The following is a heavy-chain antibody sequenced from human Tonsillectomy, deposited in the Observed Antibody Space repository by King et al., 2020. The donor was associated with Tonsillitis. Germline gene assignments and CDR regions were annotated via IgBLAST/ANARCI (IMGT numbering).Heavy chain of an antibody. CDR1: GFTFSSYV. CDR3: ARDLTGYSSGCDY. D-gene: IGHD6-19*01. Sequence: VQLVESGGGGVRPGRSLRLSFAAAGFTFSSYVMNLVRQCPGKGLEWVSFIWLNGRSRYYADAAKGRFTISRDNSKNTLYLQMNSLRAEDTAVYYRARDLTGYSSGCDYWGQGTLVTVSS. V-gene: IGHV3-33*08. J-gene: IGHJ4*02. CDR2: IWLNGRSR.